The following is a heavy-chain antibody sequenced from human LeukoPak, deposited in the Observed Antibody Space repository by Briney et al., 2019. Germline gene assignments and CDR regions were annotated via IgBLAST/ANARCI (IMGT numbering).Heavy chain of an antibody. Sequence: ASVTVSCKASGYTFTGYYMHWVRQAPGQGLEWMGWINPNSGGTNYAQKFQGRVTMTRDTSISTAYMELSRLRSDDTAVYYCARDPRRRQQLVHNWFDPWGQGTLVTASS. J-gene: IGHJ5*02. V-gene: IGHV1-2*02. D-gene: IGHD6-13*01. CDR3: ARDPRRRQQLVHNWFDP. CDR1: GYTFTGYY. CDR2: INPNSGGT.